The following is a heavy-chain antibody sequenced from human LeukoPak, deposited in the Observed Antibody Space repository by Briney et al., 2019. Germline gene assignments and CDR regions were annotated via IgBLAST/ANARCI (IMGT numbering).Heavy chain of an antibody. CDR2: INTNTGNP. CDR1: VYTFSNHA. Sequence: GSVNVSFKASVYTFSNHAMHWVRQAPGQALEWMGWINTNTGNPTYPHDFTGRFVFSLETSVSTAYLQINSLKAEDTGVYYCARKSISRSANDYWGQGTLVTVSS. D-gene: IGHD4/OR15-4a*01. CDR3: ARKSISRSANDY. J-gene: IGHJ4*02. V-gene: IGHV7-4-1*02.